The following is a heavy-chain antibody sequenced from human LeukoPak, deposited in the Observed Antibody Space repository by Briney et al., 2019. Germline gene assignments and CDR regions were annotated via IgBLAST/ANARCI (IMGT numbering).Heavy chain of an antibody. CDR3: ARDATVYDFRSGYNTPNWFDP. V-gene: IGHV3-48*02. J-gene: IGHJ5*02. Sequence: GGTLRLSCAGSGFTFSSYSMNWVRQAPGKGLEWVSYISSSSSTIYYADSVKGRFTISRDNAKNSLYLQMNSQRDEDTAVYYCARDATVYDFRSGYNTPNWFDPWGQGTLVTVSS. CDR2: ISSSSSTI. D-gene: IGHD3-3*01. CDR1: GFTFSSYS.